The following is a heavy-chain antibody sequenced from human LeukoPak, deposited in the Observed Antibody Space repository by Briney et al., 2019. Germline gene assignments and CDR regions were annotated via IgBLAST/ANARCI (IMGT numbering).Heavy chain of an antibody. CDR1: GFTFSSYW. CDR3: AREGYYYDSSGYSYYFDY. CDR2: INSDGSST. D-gene: IGHD3-22*01. Sequence: GGSLRLASAASGFTFSSYWMHWDRQAPGKGQVWVSRINSDGSSTSYADSVTGRCTISRDNAKNTLYLQMNSLRAEDTAVYYCAREGYYYDSSGYSYYFDYWGQGTLVTVSS. V-gene: IGHV3-74*01. J-gene: IGHJ4*02.